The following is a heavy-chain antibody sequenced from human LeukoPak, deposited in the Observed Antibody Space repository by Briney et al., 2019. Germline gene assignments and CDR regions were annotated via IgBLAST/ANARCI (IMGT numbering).Heavy chain of an antibody. CDR1: GFTFSSYA. V-gene: IGHV3-30-3*01. CDR3: ATGSVFYGPGAFDI. Sequence: GRSLRLSCAASGFTFSSYAMHWVRQAPGKGLEWVAVISYDGSNKYYADSVKGRFTISRDNSKNTLYLQVNSLRAEDTAVYYCATGSVFYGPGAFDIWGQGTMVTVSS. D-gene: IGHD3-10*01. CDR2: ISYDGSNK. J-gene: IGHJ3*02.